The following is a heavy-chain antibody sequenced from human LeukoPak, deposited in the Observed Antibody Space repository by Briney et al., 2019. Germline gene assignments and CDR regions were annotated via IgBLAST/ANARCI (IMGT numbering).Heavy chain of an antibody. Sequence: SVKVSCKTSGGTFSSYGISWVRQAPGQGLEWMGRIIPILGITNYAQNFQDRVTITADKSTTTAYMELTSLRSEDTAVYYCARDLVGTTIEVGFDIWGQGTLVTVSS. D-gene: IGHD1-26*01. CDR1: GGTFSSYG. J-gene: IGHJ3*02. CDR3: ARDLVGTTIEVGFDI. V-gene: IGHV1-69*04. CDR2: IIPILGIT.